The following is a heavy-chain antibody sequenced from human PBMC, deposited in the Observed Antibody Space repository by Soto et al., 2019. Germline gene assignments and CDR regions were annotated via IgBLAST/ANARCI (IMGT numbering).Heavy chain of an antibody. CDR2: INSDGSST. J-gene: IGHJ4*02. V-gene: IGHV3-74*01. D-gene: IGHD4-17*01. CDR1: GFTFSSYW. CDR3: ARMEATVRPQWDFDY. Sequence: VQLVESGGGLVQPGGSLRLSCAASGFTFSSYWMHWVRQAPGKGLVWVSRINSDGSSTSYADSVKGRFTISRDNAKNTLYLQMNSLRAEDTAVYYCARMEATVRPQWDFDYWGQGTLVTVSS.